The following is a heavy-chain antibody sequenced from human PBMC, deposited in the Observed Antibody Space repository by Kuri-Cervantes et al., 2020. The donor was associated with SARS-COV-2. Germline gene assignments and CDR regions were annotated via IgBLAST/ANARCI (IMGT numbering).Heavy chain of an antibody. Sequence: KVSCKGSGYSFTSYWIGWVRQMPGKGLEWMGIIYPGDSDTRYSPSFQGQVTISADKSISTAYLQWSSPKASDTAMYYCARQSRGATATVTTDYYYYGMDVWGQGTTVTVSS. CDR1: GYSFTSYW. J-gene: IGHJ6*02. D-gene: IGHD4-17*01. CDR2: IYPGDSDT. CDR3: ARQSRGATATVTTDYYYYGMDV. V-gene: IGHV5-51*01.